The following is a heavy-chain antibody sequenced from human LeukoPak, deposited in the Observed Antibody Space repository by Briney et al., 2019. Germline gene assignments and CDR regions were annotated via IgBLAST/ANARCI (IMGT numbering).Heavy chain of an antibody. CDR3: ARGRPEGSYYFDY. J-gene: IGHJ4*02. D-gene: IGHD1-14*01. CDR2: IYSGGST. CDR1: GFTISSYS. V-gene: IGHV3-66*01. Sequence: GGSLRLSCAASGFTISSYSMNWVRQAPGKGLEWVSVIYSGGSTYYTDSGKGRFTISRDNSKNTLYLQMNSLRAEDTAVYYCARGRPEGSYYFDYWGQGILVTVSS.